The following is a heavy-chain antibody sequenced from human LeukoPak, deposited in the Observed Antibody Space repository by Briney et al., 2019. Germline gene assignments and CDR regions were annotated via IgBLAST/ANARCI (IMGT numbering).Heavy chain of an antibody. CDR1: GFTFSNAW. V-gene: IGHV3-15*01. J-gene: IGHJ4*02. CDR2: IKSKTDGGTT. CDR3: ARRGYGSGSYYKSDY. D-gene: IGHD3-10*01. Sequence: GSLRLSCAASGFTFSNAWMSWVRQAPGKGLEWVGRIKSKTDGGTTDYAAPVKGRFTISRDDSKNTLYLQMNSLRAEDTAVYYCARRGYGSGSYYKSDYWGQGTLVTVSS.